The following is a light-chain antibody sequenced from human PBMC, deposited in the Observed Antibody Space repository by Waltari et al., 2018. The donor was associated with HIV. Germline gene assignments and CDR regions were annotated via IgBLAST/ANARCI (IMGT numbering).Light chain of an antibody. J-gene: IGLJ3*02. CDR3: LLSYSGARPWV. CDR2: DAT. V-gene: IGLV7-46*01. CDR1: TGPVTSAHH. Sequence: QAVVTQEPSLTVSPGATVTLTCASITGPVTSAHHPYWFQQRPGQAPRTLIYDATNKFSWTPARFSGSLLGGKAALTLSGAQPDDEADYYCLLSYSGARPWVFGGGTKLTVL.